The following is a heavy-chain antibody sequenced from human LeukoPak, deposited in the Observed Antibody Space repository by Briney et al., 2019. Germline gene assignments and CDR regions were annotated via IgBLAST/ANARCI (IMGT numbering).Heavy chain of an antibody. V-gene: IGHV4-59*12. CDR2: IFYNGNT. CDR3: ARTDGSYIFDY. Sequence: PSETLSLTCTVSGGSISNYYWSWIRQPPGKRLEWIGYIFYNGNTNYNPSLKSRVSMSVDTSENQFSLRVSSVTAVDTAVYYCARTDGSYIFDYWGQGTLVTVSP. D-gene: IGHD1-26*01. CDR1: GGSISNYY. J-gene: IGHJ4*02.